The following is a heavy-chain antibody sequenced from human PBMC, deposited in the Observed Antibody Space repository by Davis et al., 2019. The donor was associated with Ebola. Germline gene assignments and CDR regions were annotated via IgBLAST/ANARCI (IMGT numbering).Heavy chain of an antibody. CDR3: ARPAHLYSSSWYWFDP. J-gene: IGHJ5*02. Sequence: MPSETLSLTCTVSGGSVSNYYWSWIRQPPGKGLEWIGYIYYRGSTNYNPSLKSRVTILVDTSKNQFSLKLSSVTAADTAVYYCARPAHLYSSSWYWFDPWGQGTLVTVSS. CDR1: GGSVSNYY. V-gene: IGHV4-59*08. D-gene: IGHD6-13*01. CDR2: IYYRGST.